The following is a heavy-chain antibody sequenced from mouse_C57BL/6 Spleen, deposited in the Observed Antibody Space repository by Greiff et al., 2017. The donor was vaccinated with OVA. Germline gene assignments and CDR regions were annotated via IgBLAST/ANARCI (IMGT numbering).Heavy chain of an antibody. J-gene: IGHJ3*01. Sequence: EVQLVEPGGGLVKPGGSLKLSCAASGFTFSDYGMHWVRQAPEQGLEWVAYISSGSSTIYYADTVKGRFTISRDNAKNTLFLQMTSLRSEDTAMYYGAREEECDCESAWFDYWGQGTLVTVSA. CDR3: AREEECDCESAWFDY. D-gene: IGHD2-13*01. CDR2: ISSGSSTI. CDR1: GFTFSDYG. V-gene: IGHV5-17*01.